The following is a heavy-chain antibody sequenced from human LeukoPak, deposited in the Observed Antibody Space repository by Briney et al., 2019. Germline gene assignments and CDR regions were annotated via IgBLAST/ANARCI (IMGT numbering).Heavy chain of an antibody. V-gene: IGHV1-8*03. CDR2: MNPNSGNT. Sequence: ASVKVSCKASGYTFTSYDINWVRQATGQGLEWMGWMNPNSGNTGYAQKFQGRVTITRNTSISTAYMELSSLRSEDTAVYYCARGISVGAYSDFDYWGQGTLVTVSS. CDR1: GYTFTSYD. J-gene: IGHJ4*02. D-gene: IGHD1-26*01. CDR3: ARGISVGAYSDFDY.